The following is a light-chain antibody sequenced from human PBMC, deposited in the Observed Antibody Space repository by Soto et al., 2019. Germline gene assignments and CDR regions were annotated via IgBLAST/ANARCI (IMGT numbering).Light chain of an antibody. Sequence: QSALTQPRSVSGSPGQSVTISCTGTSSDVGDCNYVSWYQQHPDKAPKLMIYDVSKRPSGVPDRFSGSKSGNTASLTISGLQPEDEADYYCCSYAGSDTYVLFGGGTKVTVL. CDR1: SSDVGDCNY. CDR3: CSYAGSDTYVL. CDR2: DVS. J-gene: IGLJ2*01. V-gene: IGLV2-11*01.